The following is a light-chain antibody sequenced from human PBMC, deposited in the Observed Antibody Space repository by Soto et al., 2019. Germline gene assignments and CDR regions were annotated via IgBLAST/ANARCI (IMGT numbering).Light chain of an antibody. Sequence: EIVMTQSPASLSVSPGETATLSCRASQSVSSSYLAWYQRKPGQAPRLLIYGASSRATGIPDRFSGSGSGTDFTLSISRLEPEDFAVYYCQQYGSSPVTFGQGTKVEIK. V-gene: IGKV3-20*01. CDR3: QQYGSSPVT. CDR1: QSVSSSY. J-gene: IGKJ1*01. CDR2: GAS.